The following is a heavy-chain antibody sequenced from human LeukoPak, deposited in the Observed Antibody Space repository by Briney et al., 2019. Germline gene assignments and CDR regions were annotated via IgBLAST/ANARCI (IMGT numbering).Heavy chain of an antibody. J-gene: IGHJ4*02. CDR2: ISSSGSTI. V-gene: IGHV3-48*03. Sequence: GGSLRLSCAASGFTFSSYEMNWVRQAPGKGLEWVSYISSSGSTIFYADSVKGRFTISRDNAKNSLYLQMNSLRAEDTAVYHCARATYYYDSSGYWVFDFWGQGTLVTVSS. D-gene: IGHD3-22*01. CDR1: GFTFSSYE. CDR3: ARATYYYDSSGYWVFDF.